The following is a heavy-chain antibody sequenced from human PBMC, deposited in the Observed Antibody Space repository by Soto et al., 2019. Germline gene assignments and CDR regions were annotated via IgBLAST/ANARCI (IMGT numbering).Heavy chain of an antibody. CDR3: ARASSLSDYGDYGRYYYYYMDV. CDR2: IYYSGST. D-gene: IGHD4-17*01. CDR1: GGSISSYY. J-gene: IGHJ6*03. Sequence: SETLSLTCTVSGGSISSYYWSWIRQPPGKGLEWIGYIYYSGSTNYNPSLKSRVTISVDTSKNQFSLKLSSVTAADTAVYYCARASSLSDYGDYGRYYYYYMDVGGKGTTVTVS. V-gene: IGHV4-59*01.